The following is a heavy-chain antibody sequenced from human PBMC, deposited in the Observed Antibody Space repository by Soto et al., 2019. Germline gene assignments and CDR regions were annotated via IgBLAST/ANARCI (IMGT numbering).Heavy chain of an antibody. V-gene: IGHV3-23*01. J-gene: IGHJ3*02. Sequence: GGSLRLSCAASGFTFSSYAMSWVRQAPGKGLEWVSAISGSGGSTYYADSVKGRFTISRDNSKNTLYLQMNSLRAEDTAVYYCAATRSLYGSWSYIWGQGTMVTVSS. CDR1: GFTFSSYA. D-gene: IGHD3-10*01. CDR3: AATRSLYGSWSYI. CDR2: ISGSGGST.